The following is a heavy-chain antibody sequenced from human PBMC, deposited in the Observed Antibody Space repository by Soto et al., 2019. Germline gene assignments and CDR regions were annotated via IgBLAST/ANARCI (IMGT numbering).Heavy chain of an antibody. CDR2: INHSGST. CDR1: GGSFSGYY. J-gene: IGHJ6*03. D-gene: IGHD3-10*01. Sequence: SETLSLTCAVYGGSFSGYYWSWIRQPPGKGLEWIGEINHSGSTNYNPSLKSRVTISVDTSKNQFSLKLSSVTAADTAVYYCARVRRYYYGSGSPPRTLYYYYCYMDVWGKGTTVTVSS. CDR3: ARVRRYYYGSGSPPRTLYYYYCYMDV. V-gene: IGHV4-34*01.